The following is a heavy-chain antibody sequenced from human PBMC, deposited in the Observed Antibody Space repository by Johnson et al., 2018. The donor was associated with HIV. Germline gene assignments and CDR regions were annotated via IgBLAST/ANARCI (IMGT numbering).Heavy chain of an antibody. J-gene: IGHJ3*02. V-gene: IGHV3-30*02. CDR1: GFTFSSYG. Sequence: VQLVESGGGVVQPGGSLRLSCAASGFTFSSYGMHWVRQAPGKGLEWVAFIRYDGSNKYYADSVKGRFTISRDNSKNTLYLQMNSLRAEDTAVYYCARGRASWELYDAFEIWGQGTMVIVSS. D-gene: IGHD1-26*01. CDR3: ARGRASWELYDAFEI. CDR2: IRYDGSNK.